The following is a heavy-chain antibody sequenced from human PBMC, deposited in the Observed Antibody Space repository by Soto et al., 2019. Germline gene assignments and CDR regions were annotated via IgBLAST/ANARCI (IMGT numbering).Heavy chain of an antibody. V-gene: IGHV4-34*01. CDR2: INHSGST. CDR1: GGSFSGYY. J-gene: IGHJ3*02. Sequence: GPGPSITSETLSLTCAVYGGSFSGYYWSWIRQPPGKGLEWIGEINHSGSTNYNPSLKSRVTISVDTSKNQFSLKLSSVTAADTAVYYCARYPYRGTLFAFDIWGQGTMVTVSS. CDR3: ARYPYRGTLFAFDI. D-gene: IGHD5-12*01.